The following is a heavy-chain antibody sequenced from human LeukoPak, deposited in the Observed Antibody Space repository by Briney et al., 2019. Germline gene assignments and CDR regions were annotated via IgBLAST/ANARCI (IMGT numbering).Heavy chain of an antibody. CDR1: GGSISSYY. J-gene: IGHJ6*03. D-gene: IGHD3-10*01. Sequence: SETLSLTCTVSGGSISSYYWGWIRQPAGKGLEWIGRIYTSGSTNYNPSLKSRVTMSVDTSKNQFSLKLSSVTAADTAVYYCARVGTLQEYYYYMDVWGKGTTVTVSS. CDR2: IYTSGST. CDR3: ARVGTLQEYYYYMDV. V-gene: IGHV4-4*07.